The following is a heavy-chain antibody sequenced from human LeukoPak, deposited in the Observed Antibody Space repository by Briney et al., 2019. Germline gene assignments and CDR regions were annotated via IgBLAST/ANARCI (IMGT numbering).Heavy chain of an antibody. J-gene: IGHJ4*02. V-gene: IGHV3-23*01. CDR3: AKDTDYDSSGYYHS. CDR1: GFTFSSYA. CDR2: ISGSGGST. D-gene: IGHD3-22*01. Sequence: GGSLRLSCAASGFTFSSYAMHWVRQAPGKGLEWVSAISGSGGSTYYADSVKGRFTISRDNSKNTLYLQMNSLRAEDTAVYYCAKDTDYDSSGYYHSWGQGTLVTVSS.